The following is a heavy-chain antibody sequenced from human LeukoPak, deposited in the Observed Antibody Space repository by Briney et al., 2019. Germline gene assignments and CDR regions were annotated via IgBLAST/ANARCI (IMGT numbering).Heavy chain of an antibody. Sequence: GGSLRLSCAASGFTFSTFGFNWVRQAPGKGLEWVSSISHSSIYMSYADSVKGRFTISRDNARNSLYLQMDSLRVEDTAVYYCARGYYYDSSVAYWGQGTLVTVSS. J-gene: IGHJ4*02. V-gene: IGHV3-21*01. D-gene: IGHD3-22*01. CDR2: ISHSSIYM. CDR1: GFTFSTFG. CDR3: ARGYYYDSSVAY.